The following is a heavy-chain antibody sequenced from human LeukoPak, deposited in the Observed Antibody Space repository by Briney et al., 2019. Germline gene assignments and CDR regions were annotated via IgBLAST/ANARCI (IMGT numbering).Heavy chain of an antibody. CDR2: INPSGGST. J-gene: IGHJ3*02. CDR1: GYTFTSYY. V-gene: IGHV1-46*01. Sequence: ASVKVTFNASGYTFTSYYMHLVRQAPGQGLEWMGIINPSGGSTSYAQKFQGRVTMTRDTSTSTVYMELSSLRSEDTAVYYCARDILTDDAFDIWGQGTMVTVSS. D-gene: IGHD7-27*01. CDR3: ARDILTDDAFDI.